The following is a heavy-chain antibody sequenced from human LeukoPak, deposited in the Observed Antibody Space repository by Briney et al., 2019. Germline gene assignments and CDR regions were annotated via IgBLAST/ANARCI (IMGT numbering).Heavy chain of an antibody. CDR2: ISGSGGST. D-gene: IGHD3-22*01. J-gene: IGHJ4*02. CDR1: GFTFSSYA. CDR3: AKRYYDSSGYTAALDY. Sequence: GGSLRLSCAASGFTFSSYAMSWVRHAPGKGLEWVSAISGSGGSTYYADSVKGRFTISRDNSKNTLYLQMNSLRAEDTAVYYCAKRYYDSSGYTAALDYWGQGTLVTVSS. V-gene: IGHV3-23*01.